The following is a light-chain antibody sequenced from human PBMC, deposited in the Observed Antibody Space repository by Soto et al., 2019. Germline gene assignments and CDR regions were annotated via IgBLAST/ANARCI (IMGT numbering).Light chain of an antibody. J-gene: IGLJ1*01. Sequence: QSALTQPASVSGSPGQSITITCTGTSSDVGGYKYVSWYQQHPGKAPKLLIYVVSNRPSGVSNRFSGSKSGNTASLTISGLQAEDEADYYCISYTGSSTSYVFGSGTKVTVL. CDR1: SSDVGGYKY. V-gene: IGLV2-14*01. CDR3: ISYTGSSTSYV. CDR2: VVS.